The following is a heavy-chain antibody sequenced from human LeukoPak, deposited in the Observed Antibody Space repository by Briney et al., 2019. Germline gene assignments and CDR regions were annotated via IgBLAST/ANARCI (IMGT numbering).Heavy chain of an antibody. D-gene: IGHD2-2*01. Sequence: SVKVSCKASGGTFSRYAISWLRQAPGQGLEWMGGIIPIFGTSNYAQKFQGRVTITADESTSTAYMELSSLRSEDTAVYYCAGGTEEQLICYYWGQGTLVTVSS. CDR2: IIPIFGTS. CDR3: AGGTEEQLICYY. J-gene: IGHJ4*02. CDR1: GGTFSRYA. V-gene: IGHV1-69*13.